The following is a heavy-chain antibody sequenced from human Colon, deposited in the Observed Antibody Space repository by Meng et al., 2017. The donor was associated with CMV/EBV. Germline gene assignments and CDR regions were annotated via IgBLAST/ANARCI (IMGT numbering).Heavy chain of an antibody. CDR2: IVTTGSAV. CDR3: ARDGVVVLGATRD. Sequence: GGSLRLSCAASGFTFSSYGMNWVRQAPGRGLEWVASIVTTGSAVYYADSVKGRFTISRDNAKNSLYLQMSSLRAEDTAIYYCARDGVVVLGATRDWGQGTLVTVSS. V-gene: IGHV3-21*04. CDR1: GFTFSSYG. D-gene: IGHD2-15*01. J-gene: IGHJ4*02.